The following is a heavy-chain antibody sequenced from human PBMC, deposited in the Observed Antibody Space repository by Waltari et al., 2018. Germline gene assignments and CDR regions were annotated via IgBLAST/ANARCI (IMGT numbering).Heavy chain of an antibody. D-gene: IGHD3-9*01. Sequence: QVQLVQSGAEVKKPGASVKVSCKASGYTFTGYYIHWERQAPGQGLEWMGWISPNSGDTNYAQKFQGRVTMTRDTSTTTAYMELSRLTSDDTAVFYCARGYFRLSYYYMDVWGKGTTVTVSS. CDR1: GYTFTGYY. V-gene: IGHV1-2*02. CDR3: ARGYFRLSYYYMDV. J-gene: IGHJ6*03. CDR2: ISPNSGDT.